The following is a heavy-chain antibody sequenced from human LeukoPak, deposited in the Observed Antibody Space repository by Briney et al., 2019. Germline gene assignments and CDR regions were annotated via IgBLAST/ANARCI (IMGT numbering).Heavy chain of an antibody. V-gene: IGHV1-24*01. D-gene: IGHD1-26*01. Sequence: ASVKVSCTVSGYTLTELSMHWVRQAPGKGLEWMGGFDPEDGETIYAQKFQGRVTMTEDTSTDTDYMELSSLRSEDTAVYYCATSIVGPTTDAFDIWGQGTMVTVSS. CDR3: ATSIVGPTTDAFDI. CDR2: FDPEDGET. J-gene: IGHJ3*02. CDR1: GYTLTELS.